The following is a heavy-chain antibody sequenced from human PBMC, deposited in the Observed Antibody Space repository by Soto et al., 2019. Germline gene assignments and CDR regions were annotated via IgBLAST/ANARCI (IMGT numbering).Heavy chain of an antibody. CDR1: GGTFSSYA. CDR2: IIPIFGTA. D-gene: IGHD3-22*01. CDR3: ARGETYYYDSSGYYDY. J-gene: IGHJ4*02. Sequence: QVQLVQSGAEVKKPGSSVKVSCKASGGTFSSYAISWVRQAPGQGLEWMGGIIPIFGTANYAQKFQGRVTITADEXTXXAYMELSSLRSEDTAVYYCARGETYYYDSSGYYDYWGQGTLVTVSS. V-gene: IGHV1-69*12.